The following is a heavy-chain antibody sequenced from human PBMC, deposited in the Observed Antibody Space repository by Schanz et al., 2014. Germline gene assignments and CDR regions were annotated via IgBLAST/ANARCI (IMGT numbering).Heavy chain of an antibody. J-gene: IGHJ4*02. V-gene: IGHV3-30*18. Sequence: VQLVESGGGLVKSGESLRLSCEVSGIGFRTTWMSWVRQAPGKGLEWVAFISYDGNEKHYPDSVKGRFTISRDNSRNTLFLQMESLRTEDTAVYHCAKERDITGWNHGDYWGQGTLVTVSS. D-gene: IGHD6-19*01. CDR3: AKERDITGWNHGDY. CDR2: ISYDGNEK. CDR1: GIGFRTTW.